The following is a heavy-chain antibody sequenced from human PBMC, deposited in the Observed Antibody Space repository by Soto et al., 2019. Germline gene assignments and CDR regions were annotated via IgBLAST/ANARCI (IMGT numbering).Heavy chain of an antibody. J-gene: IGHJ6*02. Sequence: GESLKISCKGSGYSLTRYWIGWVGQMPGKGLEWMGIIYPGDSDTRYSPSFQGQVTISADKSISTAYLQWRCLKASDTAMYYCARRGQWRDMDVWGQGTTVTVSS. CDR1: GYSLTRYW. CDR3: ARRGQWRDMDV. CDR2: IYPGDSDT. V-gene: IGHV5-51*01. D-gene: IGHD6-19*01.